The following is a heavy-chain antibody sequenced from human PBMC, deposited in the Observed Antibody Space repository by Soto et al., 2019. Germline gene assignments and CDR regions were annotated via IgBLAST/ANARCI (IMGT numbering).Heavy chain of an antibody. CDR3: ARGRYSSGWYRGEDY. D-gene: IGHD6-19*01. CDR1: GGTFSSYA. CDR2: IIPIFGTA. J-gene: IGHJ4*02. Sequence: SVKVSCKASGGTFSSYAISWVRQAPGQGLGWMGGIIPIFGTANYAQKFQGRVTITADESTSTAYMELSSLRSEDTAVYYCARGRYSSGWYRGEDYWGQGTLVTVSS. V-gene: IGHV1-69*13.